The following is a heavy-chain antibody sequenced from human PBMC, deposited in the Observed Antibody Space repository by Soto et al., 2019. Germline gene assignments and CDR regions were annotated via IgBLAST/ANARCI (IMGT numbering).Heavy chain of an antibody. CDR2: ISGDNINS. J-gene: IGHJ6*02. CDR1: GFTFSDYG. V-gene: IGHV1-18*01. D-gene: IGHD2-2*01. Sequence: GASVKVSCKASGFTFSDYGLSWVRQAPGQPLEWMGWISGDNINSKYSQKFQGRLTMTTDTSTATASMELRSLTSDDTAVCYCGREGQQRAQEKYYQFNGMDVWGQGTTVTVSS. CDR3: GREGQQRAQEKYYQFNGMDV.